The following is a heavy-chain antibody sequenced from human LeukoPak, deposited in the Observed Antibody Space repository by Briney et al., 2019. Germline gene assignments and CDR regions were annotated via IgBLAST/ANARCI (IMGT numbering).Heavy chain of an antibody. CDR3: ARHGIRGCICANCYTSFYYYGMDV. J-gene: IGHJ6*02. V-gene: IGHV5-51*01. CDR1: GYSFMDYW. CDR2: IFPHDSDT. D-gene: IGHD2-2*02. Sequence: GESLKISCKGSGYSFMDYWIGWVRQMPGKGPEWMGIIFPHDSDTKYSPSFQGQVTISVDKSISTAYVQWSSLEASDTAVYYCARHGIRGCICANCYTSFYYYGMDVWGQGTTVTVSS.